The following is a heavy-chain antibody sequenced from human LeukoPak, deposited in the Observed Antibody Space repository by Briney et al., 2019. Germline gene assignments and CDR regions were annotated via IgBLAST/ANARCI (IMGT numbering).Heavy chain of an antibody. J-gene: IGHJ4*02. CDR3: ARGGYYSGSYFGY. D-gene: IGHD1-26*01. CDR1: GFTFSSYW. CDR2: INSDGSST. Sequence: QSGGSLRLSCAASGFTFSSYWMHWVRQAPGKGLVWISRINSDGSSTSHADSVRGRFTISRDNAKNTLYLQMNSLRAEDTAVYYCARGGYYSGSYFGYWGQGTLVTVSS. V-gene: IGHV3-74*01.